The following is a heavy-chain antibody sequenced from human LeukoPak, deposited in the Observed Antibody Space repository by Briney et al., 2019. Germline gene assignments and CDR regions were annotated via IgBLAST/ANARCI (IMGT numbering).Heavy chain of an antibody. CDR1: GFTFSAYW. Sequence: GGSLRLSCAASGFTFSAYWMNWVRQAPGKGLEWVANIKHDGSEINYMDSVKGRFTISRDNAKNSLYLQMHSLRTEDTAVYYCARGYCSSTSCYKNWFDPWGQGALVTVSS. CDR3: ARGYCSSTSCYKNWFDP. V-gene: IGHV3-7*05. J-gene: IGHJ5*02. CDR2: IKHDGSEI. D-gene: IGHD2-2*02.